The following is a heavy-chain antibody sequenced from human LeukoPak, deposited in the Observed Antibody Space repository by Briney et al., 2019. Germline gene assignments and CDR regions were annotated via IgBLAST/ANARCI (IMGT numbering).Heavy chain of an antibody. Sequence: PSQTLSLTCTVSGGSINSYYWSWIRQPPGKGLEWIAYIYYSGSTSYNPSLKSRVTISVDTSKNQFSLKLNSVTAADTAMYYCARLFHPALSGNYPFDYWGQGTLVTVSS. CDR3: ARLFHPALSGNYPFDY. V-gene: IGHV4-59*01. CDR2: IYYSGST. J-gene: IGHJ4*02. CDR1: GGSINSYY. D-gene: IGHD1-26*01.